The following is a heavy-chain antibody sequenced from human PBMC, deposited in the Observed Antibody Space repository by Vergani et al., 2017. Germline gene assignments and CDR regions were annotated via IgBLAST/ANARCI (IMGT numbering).Heavy chain of an antibody. Sequence: EVQLVESGGGLVKPGGSLRLSCAASGFTFSSYSMNWVRQAPGKGLEWVSSISSSSSYIYYADSVKGRFTISRDNAKNTLYLQMNSLRAEDTAVYYCANLNYDFWSGYYTGIAFDIWGQGTMVTVSS. CDR2: ISSSSSYI. CDR1: GFTFSSYS. J-gene: IGHJ3*02. D-gene: IGHD3-3*01. CDR3: ANLNYDFWSGYYTGIAFDI. V-gene: IGHV3-21*01.